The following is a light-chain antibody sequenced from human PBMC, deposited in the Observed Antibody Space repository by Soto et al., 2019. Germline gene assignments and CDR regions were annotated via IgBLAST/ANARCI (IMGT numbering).Light chain of an antibody. CDR2: DAS. CDR1: QSVSRY. V-gene: IGKV3-11*01. CDR3: QRRSNFYT. Sequence: EIVLTQSPATLSLSPGERATLSCRASQSVSRYLAWYQQKPGQAPRLLIYDASNRATGIPARFSGSGSGTDFTLTISSLEPEDFAVYCCQRRSNFYTFGQGTKLEIK. J-gene: IGKJ2*01.